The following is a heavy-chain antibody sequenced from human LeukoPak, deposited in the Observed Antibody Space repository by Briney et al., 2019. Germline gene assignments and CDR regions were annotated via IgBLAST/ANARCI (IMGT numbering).Heavy chain of an antibody. D-gene: IGHD2-2*01. CDR1: GFTFSSYA. CDR2: ISGSGGST. Sequence: PGASLRLSCAASGFTFSSYAMSWVRQAPGKGLEWVSAISGSGGSTYYADSVKGRFTISRDNSKNTLYLQMNSLRAEDTAVYYCAKFSGVVPAAPIDYWGQGTLVTDSS. CDR3: AKFSGVVPAAPIDY. V-gene: IGHV3-23*01. J-gene: IGHJ4*02.